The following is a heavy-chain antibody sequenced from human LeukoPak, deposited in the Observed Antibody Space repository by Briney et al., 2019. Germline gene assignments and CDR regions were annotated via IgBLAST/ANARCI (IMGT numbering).Heavy chain of an antibody. CDR2: INPNSGGT. CDR3: ARGPFRITIFGVVTSGNDY. Sequence: GASVKVSCKASGYTFTGYYMHWVRQAPGQGLEWMGWINPNSGGTNYAQKFQGRVTVTRDTSISTAYMELSRLRSDDTAVYYCARGPFRITIFGVVTSGNDYWGQGTLVTVSS. D-gene: IGHD3-3*01. V-gene: IGHV1-2*02. CDR1: GYTFTGYY. J-gene: IGHJ4*02.